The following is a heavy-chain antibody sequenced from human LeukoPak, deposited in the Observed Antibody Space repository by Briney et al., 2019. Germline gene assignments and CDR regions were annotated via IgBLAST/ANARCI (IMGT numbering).Heavy chain of an antibody. Sequence: GGSLRLSCAASGFTFSSYEMNWVRRAPGKGLEWVSYISSSGSTIYYADSVEGRFTISRDNAKNSLYLQMNSLRAEDTAVYYCARVERYCSGGSCQGYWGQGTLVTVSS. CDR1: GFTFSSYE. CDR3: ARVERYCSGGSCQGY. V-gene: IGHV3-48*03. J-gene: IGHJ4*02. CDR2: ISSSGSTI. D-gene: IGHD2-15*01.